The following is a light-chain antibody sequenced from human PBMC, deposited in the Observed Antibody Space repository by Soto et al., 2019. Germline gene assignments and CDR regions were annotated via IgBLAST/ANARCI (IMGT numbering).Light chain of an antibody. Sequence: QSALTQPASVSGSPGQSITISCTGTSSDVGGYNYVSWYQQHPGKAPKLMIYDVSNRPSGVSNRFSGSKSGNTASLTISGLQAEDEADYYCSSYTSSSTWVFGGGTQPTVL. CDR2: DVS. CDR1: SSDVGGYNY. V-gene: IGLV2-14*01. CDR3: SSYTSSSTWV. J-gene: IGLJ3*02.